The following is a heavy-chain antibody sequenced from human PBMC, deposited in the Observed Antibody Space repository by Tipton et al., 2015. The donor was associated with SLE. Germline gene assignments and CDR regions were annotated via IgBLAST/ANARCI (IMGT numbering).Heavy chain of an antibody. J-gene: IGHJ6*02. CDR1: GFTFSSYG. CDR3: AKDSTYYDFWSGYYPSYYYYGMDV. Sequence: SLRLSCAASGFTFSSYGMHWVRQAPGKGLEWVAFIRYDGSNKYYADSVKGRFTISRDNSKNTLYLQMNSLRTEDTSVYYCAKDSTYYDFWSGYYPSYYYYGMDVWGQGTTVTVSS. V-gene: IGHV3-30*02. CDR2: IRYDGSNK. D-gene: IGHD3-3*01.